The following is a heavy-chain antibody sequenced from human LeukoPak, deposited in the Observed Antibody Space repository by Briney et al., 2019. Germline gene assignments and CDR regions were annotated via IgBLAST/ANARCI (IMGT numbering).Heavy chain of an antibody. V-gene: IGHV3-30-3*01. CDR2: ISYDGSNK. J-gene: IGHJ6*04. D-gene: IGHD6-13*01. CDR3: ARVITTAGHYYYYCGMDV. CDR1: GFTFSSYA. Sequence: GRSLRLSCAASGFTFSSYAMHWVRQAPGKGLEWVAVISYDGSNKYYADSVKGRFTISRDNSKNTLYLQMDSLRAEDTAVYYCARVITTAGHYYYYCGMDVWGEGTTVTVSS.